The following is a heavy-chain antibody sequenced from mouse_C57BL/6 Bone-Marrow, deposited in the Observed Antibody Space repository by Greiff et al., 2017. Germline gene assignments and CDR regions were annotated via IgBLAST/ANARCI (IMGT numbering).Heavy chain of an antibody. CDR3: ARRQLSHWYFYV. D-gene: IGHD4-1*02. CDR2: IHPNSGST. J-gene: IGHJ1*03. Sequence: QVQLQQPGAELVKPGASVKLSCKASGYTFTSYWMHWVKQRPGQGLEWIGMIHPNSGSTNYNEKFKSKATLTVDKSSSTAYMQLSSLTSEDSAVYDGARRQLSHWYFYVWGTGTTRTVSS. CDR1: GYTFTSYW. V-gene: IGHV1-64*01.